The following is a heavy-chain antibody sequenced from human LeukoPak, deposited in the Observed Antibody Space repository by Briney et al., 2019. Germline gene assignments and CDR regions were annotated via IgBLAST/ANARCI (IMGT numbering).Heavy chain of an antibody. Sequence: GGSLRLSCADSGLTFSSYAMSWVRQAPGKGLEWASSISGSGGSTYYADSVKGRFSISRDNSKKTLYLQMNSLRAEDTAIYYCARGVLTTWYFDCWGQGTLVTVSS. J-gene: IGHJ4*02. CDR2: ISGSGGST. V-gene: IGHV3-23*01. CDR3: ARGVLTTWYFDC. D-gene: IGHD4-17*01. CDR1: GLTFSSYA.